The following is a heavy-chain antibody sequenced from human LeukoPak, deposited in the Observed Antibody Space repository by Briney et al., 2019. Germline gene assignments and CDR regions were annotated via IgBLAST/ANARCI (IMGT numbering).Heavy chain of an antibody. J-gene: IGHJ4*02. Sequence: GGSLRLSCSASGFTFSSFAMHWVRQAPGKGLEYVAAISRNGGSTYYADSVKGRFTISRDNSKSTLYLQMSSLRAEDTAVYLCVKDLRSDFLGVLSRYLSYWGQGTLVTVSS. CDR2: ISRNGGST. V-gene: IGHV3-64D*09. CDR3: VKDLRSDFLGVLSRYLSY. CDR1: GFTFSSFA. D-gene: IGHD3-10*01.